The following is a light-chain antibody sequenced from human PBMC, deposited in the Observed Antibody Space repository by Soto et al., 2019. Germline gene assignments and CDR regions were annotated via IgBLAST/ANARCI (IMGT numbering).Light chain of an antibody. CDR1: QSISGW. Sequence: DIQMTQSPSTLSASVGDRVTIPCRASQSISGWLAWYQQKPGKAPKLLIYEVSSLESGVPSRFSGSGSGTDFTLTISNLQPEDFAVYYCQQTYSSPRTFGQGTKVDIK. CDR3: QQTYSSPRT. CDR2: EVS. V-gene: IGKV1-5*01. J-gene: IGKJ1*01.